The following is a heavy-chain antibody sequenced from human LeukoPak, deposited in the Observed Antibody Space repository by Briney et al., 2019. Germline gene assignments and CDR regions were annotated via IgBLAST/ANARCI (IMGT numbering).Heavy chain of an antibody. V-gene: IGHV4-39*01. J-gene: IGHJ4*02. CDR3: ARHLSAVGATTRAFDY. Sequence: NPSETLSLTCTVSGGSISSSSYYWGWIRQPPGKGLEWIGSIYYSGSTYYNPSLKSRVTISVDTSKNQFSLKLSSVTAADTAVYYCARHLSAVGATTRAFDYWGQGTLVTVSS. D-gene: IGHD1-26*01. CDR1: GGSISSSSYY. CDR2: IYYSGST.